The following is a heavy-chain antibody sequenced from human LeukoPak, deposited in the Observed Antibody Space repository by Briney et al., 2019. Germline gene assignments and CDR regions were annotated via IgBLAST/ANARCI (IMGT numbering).Heavy chain of an antibody. CDR1: GGSISSGSYY. Sequence: SETLSLTCTVSGGSISSGSYYWSWIRQPGGKGLEWIGRIYTSGSTNYNPSRKSLFTISLDMSKNQFSLKMTSVTAADTAVYFCARGRRPAGFSARYYFDSWGQGTLVPVSS. CDR3: ARGRRPAGFSARYYFDS. D-gene: IGHD3-10*01. J-gene: IGHJ4*02. CDR2: IYTSGST. V-gene: IGHV4-61*02.